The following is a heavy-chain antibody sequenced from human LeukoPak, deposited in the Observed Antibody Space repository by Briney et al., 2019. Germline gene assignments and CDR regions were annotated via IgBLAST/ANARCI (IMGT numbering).Heavy chain of an antibody. V-gene: IGHV4-4*07. J-gene: IGHJ4*02. CDR1: GGSISSYY. Sequence: NPSETLSLTCTVSGGSISSYYWSWIRQPAGKGLEWIGRIYTSGSTNYNPSLKSRVTISVDTSKNQFSLKLSSVTAADTAVYYCATSRAYGSGSYYKEELFDYWGQGTLVTVSS. CDR3: ATSRAYGSGSYYKEELFDY. CDR2: IYTSGST. D-gene: IGHD3-10*01.